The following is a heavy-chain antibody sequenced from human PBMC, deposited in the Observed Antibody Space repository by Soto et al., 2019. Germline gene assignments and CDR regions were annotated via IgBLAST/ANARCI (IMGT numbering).Heavy chain of an antibody. CDR3: ARGGWDCGGDCYPSPYYYGMDV. D-gene: IGHD2-21*02. J-gene: IGHJ6*02. CDR2: IYYSGST. Sequence: SETLSLTCTVSVGSISSGGYYWSWIRQHPGKGLEWIGYIYYSGSTYYNPSLKSRVTISVDTSKNQFSLKLSSVTAADTAVYYCARGGWDCGGDCYPSPYYYGMDVWGQGTTVTVSS. V-gene: IGHV4-31*03. CDR1: VGSISSGGYY.